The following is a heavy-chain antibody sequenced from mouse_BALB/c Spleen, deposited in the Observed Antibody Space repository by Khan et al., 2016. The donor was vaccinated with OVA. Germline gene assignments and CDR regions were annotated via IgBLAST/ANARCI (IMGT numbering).Heavy chain of an antibody. D-gene: IGHD1-2*01. V-gene: IGHV3-2*02. CDR3: ARTARIKY. J-gene: IGHJ2*01. CDR1: GYSITSGYG. CDR2: ISYSGST. Sequence: EVQLQESGPGLVKPSQSLSLTCTVAGYSITSGYGWNWIRQFPGNKLEWTGYISYSGSTNYNTSLKSRISITRDTSKNQFFLQLNSVTTEDTATYYCARTARIKYWGQGTTLTVSS.